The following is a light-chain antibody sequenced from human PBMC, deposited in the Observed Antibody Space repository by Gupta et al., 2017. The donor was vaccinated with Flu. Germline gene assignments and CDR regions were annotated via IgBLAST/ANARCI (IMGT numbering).Light chain of an antibody. CDR2: GAS. Sequence: EIVLTQSPVTLSLSPGERATLSCRASQSVDSDYLAWFQQKGGQAPRLLIFGASSRATGIPDRFSGTGSGTVFTLTISRLEPEDFAVYHCQQYGRSPWTFGQGTKVQIK. CDR1: QSVDSDY. V-gene: IGKV3-20*01. J-gene: IGKJ1*01. CDR3: QQYGRSPWT.